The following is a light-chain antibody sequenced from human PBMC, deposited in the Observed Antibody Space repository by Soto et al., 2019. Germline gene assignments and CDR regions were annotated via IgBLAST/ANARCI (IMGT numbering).Light chain of an antibody. V-gene: IGKV1-5*03. Sequence: DIQMTQSPSTLSASVGDRVTITCGASQSISSWLAWYQQKKGKAPKLLIYKASTLKSGVPSRLSGSGSGTEFTLTISSLQTDDFVTYYCQHYNSYSEAFGQGTKVDIK. J-gene: IGKJ1*01. CDR1: QSISSW. CDR2: KAS. CDR3: QHYNSYSEA.